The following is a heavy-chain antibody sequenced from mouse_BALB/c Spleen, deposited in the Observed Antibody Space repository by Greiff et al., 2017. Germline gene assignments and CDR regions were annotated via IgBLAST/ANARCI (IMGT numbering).Heavy chain of an antibody. V-gene: IGHV1S81*02. CDR1: GYTFTSYY. J-gene: IGHJ3*01. CDR3: TRGNYRYDEGFAY. Sequence: QVQLQQPGAELVKPGASVKLSCKASGYTFTSYYMYWVKQRPGQGLEWIGGINPSNGGTNFNEKFKSKATLTVDKSSSTAYMQLSSLTSEDSAVYYCTRGNYRYDEGFAYWGQGTLVTVSA. D-gene: IGHD2-14*01. CDR2: INPSNGGT.